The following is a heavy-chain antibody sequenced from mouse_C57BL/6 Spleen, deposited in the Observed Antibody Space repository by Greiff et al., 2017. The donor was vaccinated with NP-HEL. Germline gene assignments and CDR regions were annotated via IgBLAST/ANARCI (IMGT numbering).Heavy chain of an antibody. CDR3: ARGAIWGYYFDY. D-gene: IGHD1-1*01. Sequence: EVKLMESEGGLVQPGSSMKLSCTASGFTFSDYYMAWVRQVPEKGLEWVANINYDGSSTYYLDSLKSRFIISRDNAKNILYLQMSSLKSEDTATYYCARGAIWGYYFDYWGQGTTLTVSS. V-gene: IGHV5-16*01. J-gene: IGHJ2*01. CDR1: GFTFSDYY. CDR2: INYDGSST.